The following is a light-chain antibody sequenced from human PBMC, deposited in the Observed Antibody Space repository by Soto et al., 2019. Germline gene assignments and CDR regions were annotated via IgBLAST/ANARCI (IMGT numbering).Light chain of an antibody. J-gene: IGKJ1*01. CDR1: QGIKND. V-gene: IGKV1-6*01. CDR3: LHDYNYPRT. Sequence: AIPMTQSPSSLSASVGDRVTITCRASQGIKNDLGWYQQTPGKAPKLLIYAASNLQYGVPSRFSGSGSGTDFTLTIRSLQPEDSATYYCLHDYNYPRTFGQGTKVEIK. CDR2: AAS.